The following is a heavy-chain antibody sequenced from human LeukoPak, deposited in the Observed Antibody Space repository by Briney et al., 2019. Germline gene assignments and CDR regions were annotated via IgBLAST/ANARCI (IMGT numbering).Heavy chain of an antibody. Sequence: SETLSLTCTVSGGSISSYYWSWIRQPAGKGLEWIGRIYTSGSTNYNPSLKSRVTISVDTSKNQFSLKLSSVTAADTAVYYCAEGGYSSSFGYWGQGTLVTVSS. V-gene: IGHV4-4*07. J-gene: IGHJ4*02. CDR3: AEGGYSSSFGY. CDR2: IYTSGST. CDR1: GGSISSYY. D-gene: IGHD6-13*01.